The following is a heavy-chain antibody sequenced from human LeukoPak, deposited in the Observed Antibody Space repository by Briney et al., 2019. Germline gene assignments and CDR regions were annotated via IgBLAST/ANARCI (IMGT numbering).Heavy chain of an antibody. CDR2: IIPIFGTA. CDR1: GGTFSSYA. V-gene: IGHV1-69*05. CDR3: ANANDYSNYVNWFDP. J-gene: IGHJ5*02. D-gene: IGHD4-11*01. Sequence: SVKVSCKASGGTFSSYAISWVRQAPGQGLEWMGGIIPIFGTANYAQKFQGRVTITTDESTSTAYMELSSLRSEDTAVYYCANANDYSNYVNWFDPWAREPWSPSPQ.